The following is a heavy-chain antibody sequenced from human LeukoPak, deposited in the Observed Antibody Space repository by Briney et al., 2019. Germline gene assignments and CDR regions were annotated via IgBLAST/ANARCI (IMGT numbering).Heavy chain of an antibody. V-gene: IGHV4-59*01. CDR3: AREGAAPMYYYYMDV. D-gene: IGHD2-2*01. CDR1: GGSLSSYY. J-gene: IGHJ6*03. CDR2: INYSGST. Sequence: SETLSLTCTVTGGSLSSYYCSWIRQPPGQGLEWIGYINYSGSTNYNPSLKSRVTISLDTSKNQFSLKLNSVTAADTAVYYCAREGAAPMYYYYMDVWGKGATVTVSS.